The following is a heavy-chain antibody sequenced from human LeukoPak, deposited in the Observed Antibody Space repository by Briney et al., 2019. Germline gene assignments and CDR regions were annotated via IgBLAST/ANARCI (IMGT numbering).Heavy chain of an antibody. CDR2: IYYSGST. V-gene: IGHV4-59*12. J-gene: IGHJ3*02. CDR1: GGSISSYY. CDR3: ARTVVGPDAFDI. D-gene: IGHD4-23*01. Sequence: SETLSLTCTVSGGSISSYYWSWIRQPPGKGLEWIGYIYYSGSTNYNPSLKSRVTISVDTSKNQFSLKLSSVTAADTAVYYCARTVVGPDAFDIWGQGTMVTVSS.